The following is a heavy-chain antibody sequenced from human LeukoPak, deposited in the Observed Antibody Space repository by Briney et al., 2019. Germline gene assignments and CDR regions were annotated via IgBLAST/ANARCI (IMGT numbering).Heavy chain of an antibody. CDR3: ARGPFDN. Sequence: GGSLRLSCAASGFTFSSYAMHWVRQAPGKGLEWVAVISYDGSNKYYADSVKGRFTISRDNSKNTLYLQMNGLRAEDTAVYYCARGPFDNWGQGTLVTVSS. J-gene: IGHJ4*02. CDR2: ISYDGSNK. V-gene: IGHV3-30-3*01. CDR1: GFTFSSYA.